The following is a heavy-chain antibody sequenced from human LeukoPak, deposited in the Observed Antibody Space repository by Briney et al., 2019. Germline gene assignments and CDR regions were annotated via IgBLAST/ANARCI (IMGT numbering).Heavy chain of an antibody. CDR3: AKVGGYCSGGSCYPPFNNWFDP. CDR2: ISGSGGST. J-gene: IGHJ5*02. CDR1: GFTFSSYA. Sequence: GGSLRLSCAASGFTFSSYAMSWVRQAPGKGLEWVSAISGSGGSTHYADSVKGRFTISRDNSKNTLYLQMNSLRAEDTAVYYCAKVGGYCSGGSCYPPFNNWFDPWGQGTLVTVSS. D-gene: IGHD2-15*01. V-gene: IGHV3-23*01.